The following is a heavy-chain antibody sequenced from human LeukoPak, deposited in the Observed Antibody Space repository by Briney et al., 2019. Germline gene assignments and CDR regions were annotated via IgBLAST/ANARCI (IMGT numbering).Heavy chain of an antibody. CDR3: ARRYYDYVWGSYRPPDNWFDP. J-gene: IGHJ5*02. Sequence: SETLSLTCTVSGGSISSSSYYWGWIRQPPGKGLEWIGSIYYSGSTYYNPSLKSRVTISVDTSKNQFSPKLSSVTAADTAVYYCARRYYDYVWGSYRPPDNWFDPWGQGTLVTVSS. CDR2: IYYSGST. D-gene: IGHD3-16*02. V-gene: IGHV4-39*01. CDR1: GGSISSSSYY.